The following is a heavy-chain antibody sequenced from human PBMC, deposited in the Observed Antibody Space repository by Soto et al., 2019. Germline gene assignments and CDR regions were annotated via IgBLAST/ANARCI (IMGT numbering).Heavy chain of an antibody. V-gene: IGHV1-18*04. Sequence: QVQLVQSGAEVKKPGASVKVSCKASGYTFTSYGISWVRQAPGQGLEWMGWISAYNGNTNYAQKLQGRVTMTTDTTTSTAYMELRSLRSDDTAVYYCARDGGSSWYGSYCYYYCMDVWGQGTTVTVSS. J-gene: IGHJ6*02. D-gene: IGHD6-13*01. CDR2: ISAYNGNT. CDR3: ARDGGSSWYGSYCYYYCMDV. CDR1: GYTFTSYG.